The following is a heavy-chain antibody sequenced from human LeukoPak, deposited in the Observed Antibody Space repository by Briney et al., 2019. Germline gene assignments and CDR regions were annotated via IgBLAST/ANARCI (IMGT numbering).Heavy chain of an antibody. D-gene: IGHD1-26*01. V-gene: IGHV4-34*01. J-gene: IGHJ4*02. CDR3: ARSQRWVVGALSDY. CDR1: GGSFSGYY. CDR2: INHSGST. Sequence: SETLSLTCAVYGGSFSGYYWSWIRQPPGKGLEWIGEINHSGSTNYNPSLKSRVTISVDTSKNQFSLKLSSVTAADTAVYYCARSQRWVVGALSDYWGQGTLVTVSS.